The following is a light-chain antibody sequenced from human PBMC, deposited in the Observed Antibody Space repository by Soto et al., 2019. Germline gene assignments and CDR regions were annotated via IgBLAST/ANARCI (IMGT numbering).Light chain of an antibody. CDR3: QQYNNWPRAT. J-gene: IGKJ4*01. V-gene: IGKV1-5*03. Sequence: DIQMTQSRSTLSASVGDRVTITCRASQSISNWLAWYQQKPGKAPKLLIYKTSNLDSGVPSRFSGSGSGTEFNLTISSLQSEDFGVYYCQQYNNWPRATFGGGTKVDIK. CDR2: KTS. CDR1: QSISNW.